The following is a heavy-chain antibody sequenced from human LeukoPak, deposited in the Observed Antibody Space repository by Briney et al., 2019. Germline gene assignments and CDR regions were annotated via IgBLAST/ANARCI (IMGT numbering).Heavy chain of an antibody. Sequence: PGGSLRLSCAASGFTFSSYSMNWVRQAPGKGLEWVSSISNSSSYIYYADSVKGRFTISRDNAKNSLYLQKNSLRAEDTAVYYCAREGGYSYGSHAFDIWGQGTMVTVSS. CDR3: AREGGYSYGSHAFDI. CDR1: GFTFSSYS. CDR2: ISNSSSYI. J-gene: IGHJ3*02. D-gene: IGHD5-18*01. V-gene: IGHV3-21*01.